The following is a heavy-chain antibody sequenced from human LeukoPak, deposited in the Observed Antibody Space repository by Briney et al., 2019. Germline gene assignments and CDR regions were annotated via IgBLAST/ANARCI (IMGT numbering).Heavy chain of an antibody. D-gene: IGHD6-13*01. CDR2: ISGSGGST. V-gene: IGHV3-23*01. J-gene: IGHJ4*02. CDR1: GFTFSSYA. CDR3: AKGMYSSSFHFDY. Sequence: GGSLRLSCAASGFTFSSYAMSWVRQAPGKGLEWVSAISGSGGSTYYADPVKGRFTISRDNSKNTLYLQMNSLRAEDTAVYYCAKGMYSSSFHFDYWGQGTLVTVSS.